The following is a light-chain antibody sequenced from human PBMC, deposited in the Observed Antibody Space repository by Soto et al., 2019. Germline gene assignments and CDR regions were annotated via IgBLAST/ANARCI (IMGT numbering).Light chain of an antibody. V-gene: IGKV1-33*01. Sequence: DSQMTQSPSSLSASVGDRVTITCQASQDISMSLNWYQQKSGKAPDILIYDASNLETGVPSNFSGSGSGTEFTFTISSLQPEDSATYYCQQSHNLPFTFGPGTKVQIK. J-gene: IGKJ3*01. CDR1: QDISMS. CDR3: QQSHNLPFT. CDR2: DAS.